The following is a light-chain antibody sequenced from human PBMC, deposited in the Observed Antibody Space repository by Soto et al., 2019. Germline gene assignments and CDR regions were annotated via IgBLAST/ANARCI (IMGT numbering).Light chain of an antibody. CDR2: DVS. Sequence: QSALTQPASVSGSPGQSITISCTGGYTYVSWYQQHPGKAPKLMIYDVSDRPSGVSNRFSGSKSGNTASLTISGLHAEDEAEYYCSSYTSSTPHVVFGGGTKLTVL. CDR3: SSYTSSTPHVV. V-gene: IGLV2-14*01. CDR1: GYTY. J-gene: IGLJ2*01.